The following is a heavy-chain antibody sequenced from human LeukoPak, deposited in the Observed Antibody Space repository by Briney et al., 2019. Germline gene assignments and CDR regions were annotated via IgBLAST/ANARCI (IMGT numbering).Heavy chain of an antibody. CDR1: GFTFSSYG. D-gene: IGHD3-3*01. Sequence: PGGSLRLSCAASGFTFSSYGMHWVRQAPGKGLEWVAFIRYDGSNKYYTDSVKGRFTISRDNSKNTLYLQMNSLRAEDTAVYCCAKDRGFFGVAGRGYFDYWGQGTLVTVSS. V-gene: IGHV3-30*02. CDR2: IRYDGSNK. J-gene: IGHJ4*02. CDR3: AKDRGFFGVAGRGYFDY.